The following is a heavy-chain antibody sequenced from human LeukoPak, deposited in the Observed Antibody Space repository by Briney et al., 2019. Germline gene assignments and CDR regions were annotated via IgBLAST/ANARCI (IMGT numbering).Heavy chain of an antibody. D-gene: IGHD1-14*01. CDR2: MNPNSGNT. CDR3: ARGPYRTPYYYYGTDV. CDR1: GYTFTSYD. Sequence: ASVKVSCKASGYTFTSYDINWVRQATGQGLEWMGWMNPNSGNTGYAQKFQGRVTMTRNTSISTAYMELSSLRSEDTAVYYCARGPYRTPYYYYGTDVWGQGTTVTVSS. J-gene: IGHJ6*02. V-gene: IGHV1-8*01.